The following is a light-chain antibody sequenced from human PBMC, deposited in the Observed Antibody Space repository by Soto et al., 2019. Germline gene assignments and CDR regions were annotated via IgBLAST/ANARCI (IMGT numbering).Light chain of an antibody. V-gene: IGKV3-20*01. CDR3: QQYGSSPRT. CDR1: QGVSSSH. CDR2: GAS. J-gene: IGKJ1*01. Sequence: EIVLTQSPGTLSLSPGERATLPCRASQGVSSSHLAWYQQKPGQAPRPLIYGASSRATGIPDRFSGSGSGTDFTLTISRLEPEDFAVYYCQQYGSSPRTFGQGTKVEIK.